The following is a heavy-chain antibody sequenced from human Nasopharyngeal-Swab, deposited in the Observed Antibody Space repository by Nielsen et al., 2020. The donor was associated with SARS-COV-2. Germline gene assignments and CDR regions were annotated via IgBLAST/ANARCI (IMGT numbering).Heavy chain of an antibody. D-gene: IGHD3-9*01. CDR1: GFTFSSYS. CDR3: ARDRALRYFEGLDY. Sequence: GGSLRLSCAASGFTFSSYSMNWVRQAPGKGLEWVSSISSSSSYIYYADSVKGRFTISRDNAKNSLYLQMNSRRAEDTAVYYCARDRALRYFEGLDYWGQGTLVTVSS. V-gene: IGHV3-21*01. CDR2: ISSSSSYI. J-gene: IGHJ4*02.